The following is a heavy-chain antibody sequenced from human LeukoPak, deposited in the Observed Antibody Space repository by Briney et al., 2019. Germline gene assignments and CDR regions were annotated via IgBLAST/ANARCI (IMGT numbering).Heavy chain of an antibody. Sequence: GGSLRLSCAASGFTFSTYGMHWVRQAPGKGLEWVAVTWHDGSNQYYTDSVKGRFSISRDNSKNTLYLQMNSLRVEDTAVYYCARETGYYFDYWGQGTPATVSS. J-gene: IGHJ4*02. V-gene: IGHV3-33*01. CDR1: GFTFSTYG. CDR3: ARETGYYFDY. CDR2: TWHDGSNQ.